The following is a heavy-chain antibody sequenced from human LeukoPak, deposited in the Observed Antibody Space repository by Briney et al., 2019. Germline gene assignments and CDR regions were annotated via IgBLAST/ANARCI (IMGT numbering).Heavy chain of an antibody. V-gene: IGHV4-34*01. CDR1: GGSFSGYY. CDR2: INPSGST. Sequence: SETLSLTCAVYGGSFSGYYWSWIRQPPGKGMEWNGEINPSGSTNSNPSLKSRVTISVDTSKNQFSLTLSSVTAADTAVYYCASVGEAGIAVAGYPFDPWGQGTLVTVSS. D-gene: IGHD6-19*01. CDR3: ASVGEAGIAVAGYPFDP. J-gene: IGHJ5*02.